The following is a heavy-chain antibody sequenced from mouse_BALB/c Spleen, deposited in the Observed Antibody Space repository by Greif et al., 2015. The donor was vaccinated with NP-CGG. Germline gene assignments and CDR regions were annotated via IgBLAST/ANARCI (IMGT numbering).Heavy chain of an antibody. Sequence: QVQLQQSGAELVKPGVSVKLSCKASGYTFTSYWMHWVKQRPGQGLEWIGEINPSNGRTNYNEKFKSKATLTVDKSSSTAYMQLSSLTSEDSAVYYCARGGWGRAMDYWGQGTSVTVSS. CDR3: ARGGWGRAMDY. V-gene: IGHV1S81*02. CDR2: INPSNGRT. D-gene: IGHD3-3*01. J-gene: IGHJ4*01. CDR1: GYTFTSYW.